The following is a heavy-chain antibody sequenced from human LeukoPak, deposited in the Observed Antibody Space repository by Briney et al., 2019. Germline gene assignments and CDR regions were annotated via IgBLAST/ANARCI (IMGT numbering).Heavy chain of an antibody. CDR2: INHSGST. CDR3: ASRRRWFGELYPDY. CDR1: GGSFSGYY. J-gene: IGHJ4*02. Sequence: SETLSLTCAVYGGSFSGYYWSWIRQPPGKGLEWIGEINHSGSTNYNPSLKSRVTISVDTSKSQFSLKLSSVTAADTAVYYCASRRRWFGELYPDYWGQGTLVTVSS. V-gene: IGHV4-34*01. D-gene: IGHD3-10*01.